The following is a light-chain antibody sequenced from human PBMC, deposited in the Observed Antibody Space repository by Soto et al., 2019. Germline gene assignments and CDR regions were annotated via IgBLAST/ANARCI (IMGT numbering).Light chain of an antibody. CDR1: SSDVGGYNY. CDR3: CSYAGSYTMV. CDR2: DVT. V-gene: IGLV2-11*01. J-gene: IGLJ2*01. Sequence: QSALTQPRSVSGSPGQSVTISCTGTSSDVGGYNYVSWYQQQPGKAPRLMIYDVTKRPSGVPDRFSGSKSGNTASLTTSGLQAEDEADYYCCSYAGSYTMVFGGGTKLTVL.